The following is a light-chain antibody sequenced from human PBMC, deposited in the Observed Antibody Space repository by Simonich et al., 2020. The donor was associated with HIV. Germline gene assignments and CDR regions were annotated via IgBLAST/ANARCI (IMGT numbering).Light chain of an antibody. V-gene: IGKV4-1*01. Sequence: DIVMTQSPDSLAVSLGERATINCKSSQSVLYSSNNKNYLAWYQQKPGQPTKLLIYWASTRESGVPDRFRGSGSGTDFTLTISSLQAEDVAVYYCQQYYSSPRTFGQGTKVEIK. J-gene: IGKJ1*01. CDR1: QSVLYSSNNKNY. CDR2: WAS. CDR3: QQYYSSPRT.